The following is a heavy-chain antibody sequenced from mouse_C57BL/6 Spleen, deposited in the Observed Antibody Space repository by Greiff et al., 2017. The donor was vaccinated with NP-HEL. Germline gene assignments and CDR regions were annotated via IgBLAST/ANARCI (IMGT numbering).Heavy chain of an antibody. Sequence: VQLKQSGPELVKPGASVKISCKASGYSFTGYYMNWVKQSPEKSLEWIGEINPSTGGTTYNQKFKAKATLTVDKSSSTAYMQLKSLTSEDSAVYYCARRGSRYYFDYWGQGTTLTVSS. CDR2: INPSTGGT. CDR3: ARRGSRYYFDY. CDR1: GYSFTGYY. D-gene: IGHD1-1*01. J-gene: IGHJ2*01. V-gene: IGHV1-42*01.